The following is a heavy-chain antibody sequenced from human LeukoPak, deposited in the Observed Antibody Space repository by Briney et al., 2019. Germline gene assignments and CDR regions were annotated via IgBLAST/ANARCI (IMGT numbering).Heavy chain of an antibody. CDR3: ARGIAAYYYYYYMDV. D-gene: IGHD2-21*01. V-gene: IGHV4-34*01. CDR1: GGSFSGYY. J-gene: IGHJ6*03. CDR2: INHSGST. Sequence: SETLSLTCAVYGGSFSGYYWSWIRQPPGKGLEWIGEINHSGSTNYNPSLKSRVTISVDTSKNQFSLKLSSVTAADTAVYYCARGIAAYYYYYYMDVWGKGNTVTVSS.